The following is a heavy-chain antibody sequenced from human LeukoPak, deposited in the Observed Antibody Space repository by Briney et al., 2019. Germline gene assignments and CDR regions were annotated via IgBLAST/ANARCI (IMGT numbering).Heavy chain of an antibody. CDR3: ARSPPKRVPEDY. D-gene: IGHD1-1*01. CDR1: SGSIFSSNW. Sequence: SETLSLTCAVSSGSIFSSNWWSWVRQPPGKGLGWIGPIFHSGSTTYSPSLKSRVTISVDKSKNQFSLRLTSVTAADTAVYYGARSPPKRVPEDYWGKGTLVTVSS. J-gene: IGHJ4*02. CDR2: IFHSGST. V-gene: IGHV4-4*02.